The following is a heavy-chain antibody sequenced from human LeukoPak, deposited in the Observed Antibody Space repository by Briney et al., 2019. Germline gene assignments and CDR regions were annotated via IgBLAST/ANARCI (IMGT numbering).Heavy chain of an antibody. V-gene: IGHV3-48*02. J-gene: IGHJ4*02. D-gene: IGHD3-10*01. CDR3: ARDGWFGELSPYYFDC. CDR1: GFIFSSYS. Sequence: GGSLRLSCAASGFIFSSYSMNWVRQAPGKGLEWVSSISSISSTMYYADSVKGRFTISRDNGKNSLYLQMNSLRDEDTAVYYCARDGWFGELSPYYFDCWGQGTLVTVSS. CDR2: ISSISSTM.